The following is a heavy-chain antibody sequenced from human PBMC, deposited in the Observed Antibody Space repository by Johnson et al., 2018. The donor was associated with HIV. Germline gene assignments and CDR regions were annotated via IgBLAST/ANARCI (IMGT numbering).Heavy chain of an antibody. D-gene: IGHD3-10*01. CDR3: ARTNSGSYYHPGAFDI. V-gene: IGHV3-20*04. CDR1: GFTFSSYG. J-gene: IGHJ3*02. Sequence: VQLVESGGGVVQPGRSLRLSCAASGFTFSSYGMSWVRQVPGKGLEWVSGINWNGGSTGYADSVKGRFTISRDNSKNTLYLQMNSLRAEDTAVYYCARTNSGSYYHPGAFDIWGQGTMVTVSS. CDR2: INWNGGST.